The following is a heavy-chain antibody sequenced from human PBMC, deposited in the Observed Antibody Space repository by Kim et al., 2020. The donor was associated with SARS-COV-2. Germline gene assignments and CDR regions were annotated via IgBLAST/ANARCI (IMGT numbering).Heavy chain of an antibody. D-gene: IGHD6-13*01. V-gene: IGHV1-46*01. Sequence: ASVKVSCKASGYTFTSYYMHWVRQAPGQGLEWMGIINPSGGSTSYAQKFQGRVTMTRDTSTSTVYMELSSLRSEDTAVYYCARDLIPAAGDYYYYGMDVWGQGTTVTVSS. J-gene: IGHJ6*02. CDR3: ARDLIPAAGDYYYYGMDV. CDR2: INPSGGST. CDR1: GYTFTSYY.